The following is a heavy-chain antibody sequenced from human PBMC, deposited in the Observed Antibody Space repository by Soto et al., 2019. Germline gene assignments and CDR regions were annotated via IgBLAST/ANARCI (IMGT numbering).Heavy chain of an antibody. CDR1: GFTFSSYG. J-gene: IGHJ4*02. D-gene: IGHD6-6*01. CDR2: IWYDGSNK. Sequence: QVQLVESGGGVVQPGRSLRLSCAASGFTFSSYGMHWVRQAPGKGLEWVAVIWYDGSNKYYADSVKGRFTISRDKSKNTLYLQMNSLRAEDTAVYYCARDRYSSSSSLFDYWGQGTLVTVSS. CDR3: ARDRYSSSSSLFDY. V-gene: IGHV3-33*01.